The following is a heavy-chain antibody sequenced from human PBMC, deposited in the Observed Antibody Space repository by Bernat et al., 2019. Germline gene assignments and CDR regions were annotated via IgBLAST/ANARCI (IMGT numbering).Heavy chain of an antibody. CDR2: ISTGGERT. J-gene: IGHJ4*02. D-gene: IGHD6-13*01. CDR3: AKDLYSSNCYIQGH. CDR1: GFTLSSYA. Sequence: EVQLVESGGGLVQPGGSLRLSCAASGFTLSSYAMTWVRQALGKGLEWASAISTGGERTYYADSVSGRYTSFTDDSKNTLYLQMSSLRAEDTAVYYCAKDLYSSNCYIQGHWGQGTLVTVSS. V-gene: IGHV3-23*04.